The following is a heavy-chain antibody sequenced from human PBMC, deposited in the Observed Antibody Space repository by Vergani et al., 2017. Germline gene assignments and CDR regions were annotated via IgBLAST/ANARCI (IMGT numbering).Heavy chain of an antibody. CDR3: ARDRSDYYDSSGYFRGWYFDL. D-gene: IGHD3-22*01. J-gene: IGHJ2*01. V-gene: IGHV4-39*02. CDR2: IYYSGST. CDR1: GASIRSSNYY. Sequence: QLQLQESGPGLVKPSATLSLTCSVSGASIRSSNYYWGWIRQPPGKGLEWMASIYYSGSTYYNPSLKSRVTISVDTSKNQFSLKLSSVTAADTAVYYCARDRSDYYDSSGYFRGWYFDLWGRGTLVTVSS.